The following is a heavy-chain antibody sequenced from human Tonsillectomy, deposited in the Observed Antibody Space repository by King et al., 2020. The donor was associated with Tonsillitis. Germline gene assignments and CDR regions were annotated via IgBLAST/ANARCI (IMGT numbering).Heavy chain of an antibody. D-gene: IGHD5-12*01. CDR3: AKALRGYDFNNYFGP. CDR2: ISWNSGNI. Sequence: QLVQSGGGLVQPGRSLRLSCAASGFIFDDYAMHWVRQAPGKGLEWVSGISWNSGNIGYADSVKGRFTISRDNAKNSLYLQMNSLRAEDTAFYYCAKALRGYDFNNYFGPWGQGTLVTLSS. CDR1: GFIFDDYA. J-gene: IGHJ5*02. V-gene: IGHV3-9*01.